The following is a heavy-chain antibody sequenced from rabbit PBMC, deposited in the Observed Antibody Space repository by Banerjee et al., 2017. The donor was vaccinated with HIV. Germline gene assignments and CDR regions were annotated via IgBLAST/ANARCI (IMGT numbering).Heavy chain of an antibody. CDR2: IDVGSSGST. D-gene: IGHD4-1*01. V-gene: IGHV1S40*01. CDR3: ARGGVWGATRLDF. Sequence: QSLEESGGDLVKPGASLTLTCTASAFTFSSYWICWVRQAPGKGLEWIACIDVGSSGSTYYASWAKGRFTISKTSSTTVTLQMTSLTAADTATYFCARGGVWGATRLDFWGPGTLVTVS. CDR1: AFTFSSYW. J-gene: IGHJ3*01.